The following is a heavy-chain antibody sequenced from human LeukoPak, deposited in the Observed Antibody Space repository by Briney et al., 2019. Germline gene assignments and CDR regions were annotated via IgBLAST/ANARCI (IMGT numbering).Heavy chain of an antibody. V-gene: IGHV4-34*01. CDR3: ARNRDYSNYFPRYMGV. CDR2: INHSGST. J-gene: IGHJ6*03. CDR1: GYSISSGYY. D-gene: IGHD4-11*01. Sequence: SETLSLTCAVSGYSISSGYYWSWIRQPPGKGLEWMGEINHSGSTNYNPSLKSRVTISVDTSKNQFSLKLSSVTAADTAVYYCARNRDYSNYFPRYMGVWGKGTTVTVSS.